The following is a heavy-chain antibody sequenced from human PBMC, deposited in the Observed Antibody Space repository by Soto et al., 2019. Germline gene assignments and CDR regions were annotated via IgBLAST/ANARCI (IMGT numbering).Heavy chain of an antibody. CDR3: ARVVSAAAGQNWLEP. Sequence: QLQLQESGSGLVKPSQTLSLTCAVSGGSISSGAYSWSWIRQPPGKDLEWIGYIYHDGSTYYNSSLKSRVSISVDTSKNQFSLKLSSVTAADTAVYYCARVVSAAAGQNWLEPWGQGTLVTVSS. J-gene: IGHJ5*02. CDR2: IYHDGST. V-gene: IGHV4-30-2*01. D-gene: IGHD6-13*01. CDR1: GGSISSGAYS.